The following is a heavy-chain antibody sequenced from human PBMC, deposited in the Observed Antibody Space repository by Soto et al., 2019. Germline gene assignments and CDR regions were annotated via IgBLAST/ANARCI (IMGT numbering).Heavy chain of an antibody. CDR1: GFTFSSYG. Sequence: QVQLVESGGGVVQPGRSLRLSCAASGFTFSSYGMHWVRQAPVKGLEWVAVISYDGSNKYYADYVKGRFTISRDNSNNTLYLQMNSMRAEDTAVYYCATTRGSSWLDYFDYWGQGTLVTVSS. J-gene: IGHJ4*02. CDR3: ATTRGSSWLDYFDY. CDR2: ISYDGSNK. D-gene: IGHD6-13*01. V-gene: IGHV3-30*03.